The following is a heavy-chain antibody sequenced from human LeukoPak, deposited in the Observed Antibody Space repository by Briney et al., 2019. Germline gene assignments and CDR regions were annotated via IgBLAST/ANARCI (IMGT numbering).Heavy chain of an antibody. Sequence: GGSLRLSCAASGFTFDDYGMSWVREAPGEGLEWVSGINWNGGSTGYADSVKGRFNISRDNAKNSLYPQMNSLRAEDAVLYYRAREMGAYDSSGYSVLYYFDYWGQGTLVTVSS. CDR2: INWNGGST. CDR1: GFTFDDYG. D-gene: IGHD3-22*01. V-gene: IGHV3-20*04. J-gene: IGHJ4*02. CDR3: AREMGAYDSSGYSVLYYFDY.